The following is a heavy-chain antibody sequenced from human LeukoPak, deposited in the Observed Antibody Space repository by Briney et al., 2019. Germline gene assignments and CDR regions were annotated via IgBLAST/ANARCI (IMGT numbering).Heavy chain of an antibody. Sequence: GGTLRLSCAASGLTFSSYGMSWVRQAPGKGLEWVSAISGSGGSTYYADSVKGRFTISRGNSKNTLYLQMNSLRAEDTAVYYCAKGSSAAIPDYWGQGTLVTVSS. V-gene: IGHV3-23*01. CDR3: AKGSSAAIPDY. CDR2: ISGSGGST. D-gene: IGHD2-21*01. CDR1: GLTFSSYG. J-gene: IGHJ4*02.